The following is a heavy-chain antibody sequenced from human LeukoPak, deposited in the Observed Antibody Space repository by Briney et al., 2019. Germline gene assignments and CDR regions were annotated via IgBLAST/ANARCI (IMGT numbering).Heavy chain of an antibody. CDR1: GFTFSSYW. D-gene: IGHD3-10*01. Sequence: GGYLRLSCAASGFTFSSYWMHWVRQAPGKGLVWVSRINSDGSSTSYADSVKGRFTISRDNAKNTLYLQMNSLRAEDTAVYYCARDRYYGSYGMDVWGQGTTVTVSS. J-gene: IGHJ6*02. CDR2: INSDGSST. CDR3: ARDRYYGSYGMDV. V-gene: IGHV3-74*01.